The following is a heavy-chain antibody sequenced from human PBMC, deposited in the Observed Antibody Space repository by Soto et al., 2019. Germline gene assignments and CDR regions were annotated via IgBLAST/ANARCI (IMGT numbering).Heavy chain of an antibody. V-gene: IGHV1-69*13. CDR2: IIPIFGTA. CDR1: GGTFSSYA. J-gene: IGHJ6*02. Sequence: SVKVSCKASGGTFSSYAISWVRQAPGQGLEWMGGIIPIFGTANYAQKFQGRVTITADESTSTAYMELSSLRSEDTAVYYCVRGPTGTTAEVSYYGMDVWGQGTTVTVSS. D-gene: IGHD1-7*01. CDR3: VRGPTGTTAEVSYYGMDV.